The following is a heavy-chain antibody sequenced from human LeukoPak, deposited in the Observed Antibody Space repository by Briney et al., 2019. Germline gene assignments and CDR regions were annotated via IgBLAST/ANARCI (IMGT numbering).Heavy chain of an antibody. CDR3: ARDHCSDSSCHDRRLDY. CDR2: MNPNSGNT. D-gene: IGHD2-15*01. J-gene: IGHJ4*02. V-gene: IGHV1-8*01. Sequence: ASVKVSCKASGYTFTSYDINWVRQATGQGLEWMGWMNPNSGNTGYAQKFQGRVTITRDTSATTAYMELSSLRSEDTAIYYCARDHCSDSSCHDRRLDYWGQGTLVTVSS. CDR1: GYTFTSYD.